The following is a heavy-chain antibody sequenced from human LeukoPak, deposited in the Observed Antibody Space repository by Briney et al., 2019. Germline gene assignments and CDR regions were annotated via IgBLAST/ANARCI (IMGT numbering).Heavy chain of an antibody. D-gene: IGHD4-11*01. V-gene: IGHV3-48*01. Sequence: GGSLRLSCAASGFTFNSYSMIWVRQAPGKGLECISYIDGSGDTIRYADSVKGRFTFSRDNAKNSLYLQMNSLRAEDTAVYYCARVWGDYSNADYWGQGTLVTVSS. CDR3: ARVWGDYSNADY. J-gene: IGHJ4*02. CDR2: IDGSGDTI. CDR1: GFTFNSYS.